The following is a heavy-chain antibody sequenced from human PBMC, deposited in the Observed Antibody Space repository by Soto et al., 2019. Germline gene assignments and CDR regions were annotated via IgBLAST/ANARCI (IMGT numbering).Heavy chain of an antibody. Sequence: ASVKVSCKASGYTFTSYYMHWVRQAPGQGLEWMGIINPSGGSTSYAQKFQGRVTMTRDTSTSTVYMELSSLRSEDTAVYYCARVATYYDILTGFVYWGHGTLVTVSS. J-gene: IGHJ4*01. CDR1: GYTFTSYY. CDR2: INPSGGST. D-gene: IGHD3-9*01. V-gene: IGHV1-46*01. CDR3: ARVATYYDILTGFVY.